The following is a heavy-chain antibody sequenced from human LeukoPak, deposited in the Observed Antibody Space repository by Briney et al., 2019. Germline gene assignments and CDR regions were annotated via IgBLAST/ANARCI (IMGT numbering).Heavy chain of an antibody. D-gene: IGHD5-12*01. V-gene: IGHV3-21*01. Sequence: GGSLRLSCAASGFTFSSYSMNWVRQAPGKGLEWVSSISSSSSYIYYADSVKGRFTISRDNAKNSLYLQMNSLRAEDTAVYYCASSGYSGYDKNFDYWGQGTLVTVSS. CDR3: ASSGYSGYDKNFDY. CDR1: GFTFSSYS. J-gene: IGHJ4*02. CDR2: ISSSSSYI.